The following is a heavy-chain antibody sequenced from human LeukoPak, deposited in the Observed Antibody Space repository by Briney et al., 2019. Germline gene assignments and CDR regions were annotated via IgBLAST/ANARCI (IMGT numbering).Heavy chain of an antibody. CDR3: ARLDGNSADY. D-gene: IGHD2/OR15-2a*01. CDR2: IYPGDSET. Sequence: GESLRISCKGSGYSFTSYWISWVRQMPGKGLEWMGIIYPGDSETRYSPSFQGQVTISADKSITTACLQWSSLKASDTAIYYCARLDGNSADYWGQGTLVTVSS. J-gene: IGHJ4*02. CDR1: GYSFTSYW. V-gene: IGHV5-51*01.